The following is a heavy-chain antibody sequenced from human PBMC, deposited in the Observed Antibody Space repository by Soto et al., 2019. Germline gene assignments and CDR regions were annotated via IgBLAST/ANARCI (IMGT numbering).Heavy chain of an antibody. CDR2: IIPILGIA. CDR1: GGTFSSYT. CDR3: ARVGPGGV. J-gene: IGHJ6*02. Sequence: QVQLVQSGAEVKKPGSSVKVSCKASGGTFSSYTISWVRQAPGQGLEGMGRIIPILGIANYAQKFEGRVTITADKSTSTAYMELSSLRSEDTAVYYCARVGPGGVWGQGTTVTVSS. V-gene: IGHV1-69*02. D-gene: IGHD1-26*01.